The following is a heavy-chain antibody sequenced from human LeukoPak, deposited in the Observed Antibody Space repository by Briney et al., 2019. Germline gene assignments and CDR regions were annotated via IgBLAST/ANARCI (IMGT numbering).Heavy chain of an antibody. D-gene: IGHD5-18*01. V-gene: IGHV3-30*04. Sequence: GGSLRLSCAASGFTFSSYAMHWVRQAPGEGLEWVAVISYDGSNKYYADSVKGRFTISRDNAKNSLYLQMNSLRAEDTAVYYCATGDTAMVHWGQGTLVTVSS. CDR2: ISYDGSNK. CDR3: ATGDTAMVH. J-gene: IGHJ4*02. CDR1: GFTFSSYA.